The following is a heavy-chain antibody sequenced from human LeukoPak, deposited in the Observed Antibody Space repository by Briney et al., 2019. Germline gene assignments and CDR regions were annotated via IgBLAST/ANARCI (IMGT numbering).Heavy chain of an antibody. V-gene: IGHV1-69*05. D-gene: IGHD3-22*01. J-gene: IGHJ5*02. CDR3: ARGPLITMIVVGTPHWFDP. Sequence: ASVKVSCKASGGTFSGYAISWVRQAPGQGLEWMGGIIPIFGTANYAQKFQGRVTITTDESTSTAYMELSSLRSEDTAVYYCARGPLITMIVVGTPHWFDPWGQGTLVTVSS. CDR1: GGTFSGYA. CDR2: IIPIFGTA.